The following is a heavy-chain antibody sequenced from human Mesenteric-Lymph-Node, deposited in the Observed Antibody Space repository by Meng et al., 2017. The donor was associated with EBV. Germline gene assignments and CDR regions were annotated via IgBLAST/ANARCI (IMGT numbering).Heavy chain of an antibody. CDR3: ARDVWYFDS. CDR1: CDSISSAGYY. CDR2: IYYSGNT. D-gene: IGHD5/OR15-5a*01. V-gene: IGHV4-30-4*01. J-gene: IGHJ4*02. Sequence: QVQLQGSGPGLWKPSQTLSLTFTVSCDSISSAGYYCSWIRQPPGKGLEWIGYIYYSGNTYYNPSLMSRVTISIDTSRNQFFLNLSSVTAADTAVYYFARDVWYFDSWGQGTLVTVSS.